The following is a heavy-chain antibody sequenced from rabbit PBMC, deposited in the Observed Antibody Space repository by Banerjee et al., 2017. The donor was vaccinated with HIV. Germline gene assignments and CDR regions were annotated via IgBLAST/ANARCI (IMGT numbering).Heavy chain of an antibody. CDR2: IYNGDGST. CDR1: GFSFSSSYW. J-gene: IGHJ6*01. Sequence: QEHLVESGGGLVQPEGSLTLTCTASGFSFSSSYWICWVRQAPGKGPEWIACIYNGDGSTYYASWAKGRFTISKTSSTTVTLQMTSLTAADTATYFCARWGSGWSLSLWGQGTLVTVS. D-gene: IGHD1-1*01. V-gene: IGHV1S45*01. CDR3: ARWGSGWSLSL.